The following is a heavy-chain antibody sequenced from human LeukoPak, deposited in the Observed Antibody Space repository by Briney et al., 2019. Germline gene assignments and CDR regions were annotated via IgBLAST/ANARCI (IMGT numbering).Heavy chain of an antibody. CDR1: GGSISSYY. V-gene: IGHV4-59*08. D-gene: IGHD3/OR15-3a*01. Sequence: SETLSLTCTVSGGSISSYYWNWIRQPPGKGLEWIGYIYYSGSTNYNPSLKSRVTISVDTSKNQFSLKLSSVTAADTAVYFCARRRGLDYDNWGQGTLVTVSS. CDR2: IYYSGST. CDR3: ARRRGLDYDN. J-gene: IGHJ4*02.